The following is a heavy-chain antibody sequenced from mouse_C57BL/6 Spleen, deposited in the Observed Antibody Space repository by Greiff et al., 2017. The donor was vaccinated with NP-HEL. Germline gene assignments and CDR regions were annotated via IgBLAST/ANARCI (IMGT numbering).Heavy chain of an antibody. CDR1: GYTFTDYN. CDR2: INPNNGGT. J-gene: IGHJ1*03. CDR3: ASAIYYYGSSWYFDV. V-gene: IGHV1-18*01. D-gene: IGHD1-1*01. Sequence: EVQLQQSGPELVKPGASVKIPCKASGYTFTDYNMDWVKQSHGKSLEWIGDINPNNGGTIYNQKFKGKATLTVDKSSSTAYMELRSLTSEDTAVYYCASAIYYYGSSWYFDVWGTGTTVTVSS.